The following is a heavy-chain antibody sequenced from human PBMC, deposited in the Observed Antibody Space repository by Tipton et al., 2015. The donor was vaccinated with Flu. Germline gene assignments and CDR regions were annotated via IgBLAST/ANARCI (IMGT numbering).Heavy chain of an antibody. Sequence: SLRLSCAASGFTFSSYSMNWVRQAPGKGLEWVSSISSSSSYIYYADSVKGRFTISRDNAKNSLYLQMNSLGAEDTAVYYCARDYPGGAYSSGPSRYFDHWGQGTLVTVSS. CDR1: GFTFSSYS. J-gene: IGHJ4*02. CDR2: ISSSSSYI. D-gene: IGHD5-18*01. V-gene: IGHV3-21*01. CDR3: ARDYPGGAYSSGPSRYFDH.